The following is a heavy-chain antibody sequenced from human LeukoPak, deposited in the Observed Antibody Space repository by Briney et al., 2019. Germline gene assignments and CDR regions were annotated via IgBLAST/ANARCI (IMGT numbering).Heavy chain of an antibody. J-gene: IGHJ6*03. CDR3: ARGPNTWGGYYYYYMDV. D-gene: IGHD3-16*01. CDR2: TNPNSGNT. CDR1: GYTFTNYY. V-gene: IGHV1-8*03. Sequence: ASVKVSCKASGYTFTNYYVHWVRQAPGQGLEWMGWTNPNSGNTGYAQKFQGRVTITRNTSISTAYMELSSLRSEDTAVYYCARGPNTWGGYYYYYMDVWGKGTTVTVSS.